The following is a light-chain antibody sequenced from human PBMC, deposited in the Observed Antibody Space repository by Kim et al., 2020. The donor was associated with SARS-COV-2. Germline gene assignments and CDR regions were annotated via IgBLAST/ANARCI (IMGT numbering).Light chain of an antibody. CDR3: QQYKNWPLT. CDR1: QSVGSN. Sequence: EVVMTQSPATLSVSPGERATLSCRASQSVGSNLAWYQHKIGQAPKVLMYGASIRATGIPARFSGSGSGTEFTLTVSSLQSEDFAVYYCQQYKNWPLTFGGGTQVDIK. J-gene: IGKJ4*01. V-gene: IGKV3-15*01. CDR2: GAS.